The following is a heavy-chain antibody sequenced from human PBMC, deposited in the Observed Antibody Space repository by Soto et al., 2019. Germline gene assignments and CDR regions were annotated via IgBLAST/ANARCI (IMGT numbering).Heavy chain of an antibody. J-gene: IGHJ5*02. CDR2: IDGSGGIT. CDR3: VKNSGWFNT. CDR1: GFTFGTTD. V-gene: IGHV3-23*01. D-gene: IGHD3-10*01. Sequence: LQSGGGLVQPGGSLTLSCAASGFTFGTTDMSWVRQAPGEGLDWVSTIDGSGGITYYADSVKGRFTISRDNSRNTVYLQMNSLRGDDTALYYCVKNSGWFNTWGQGALVTVSS.